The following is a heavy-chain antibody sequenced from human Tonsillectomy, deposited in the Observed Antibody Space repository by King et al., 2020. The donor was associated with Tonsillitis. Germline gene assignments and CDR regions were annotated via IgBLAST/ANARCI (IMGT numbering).Heavy chain of an antibody. J-gene: IGHJ3*02. Sequence: VQLVESGAEVKKPGASVKVSCKASGYTFTSYGISWVRQAPGQGLEWMGWISAYNGNTNYAQKLQGRVTMTTDTSTSTAYMELRSLRSDATGVNYCARTAKAVTMIVAGPRGAFDIWGQGTMVTVSS. CDR1: GYTFTSYG. CDR3: ARTAKAVTMIVAGPRGAFDI. D-gene: IGHD3-22*01. V-gene: IGHV1-18*04. CDR2: ISAYNGNT.